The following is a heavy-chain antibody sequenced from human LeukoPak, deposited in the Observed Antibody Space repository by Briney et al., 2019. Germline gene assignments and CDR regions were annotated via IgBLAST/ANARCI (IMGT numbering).Heavy chain of an antibody. V-gene: IGHV3-7*04. CDR1: GFTFSSYW. CDR2: IKEDGREK. Sequence: GGTLRLSCAASGFTFSSYWMRWVSQAPGKGVEGVAHIKEDGREKYYVDSVKVRFTISRDNAKNSLYLQMNSLRAEDTALYYCARASGYEDAFDIWGQGTMVTVSS. J-gene: IGHJ3*02. D-gene: IGHD5-12*01. CDR3: ARASGYEDAFDI.